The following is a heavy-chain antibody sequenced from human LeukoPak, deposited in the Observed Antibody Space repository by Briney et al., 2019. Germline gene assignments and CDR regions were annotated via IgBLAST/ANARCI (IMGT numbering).Heavy chain of an antibody. Sequence: PGGSLRLSCATSGFTFSDAWMTWVRQSPGTGLEWVATINPHGSETYYVDSMRGRLSISRDNAKNLLYLQMDSLRVEDAAVYYCAPGECDIWGQGTLVSVSS. V-gene: IGHV3-7*01. CDR1: GFTFSDAW. CDR3: APGECDI. D-gene: IGHD2-21*02. CDR2: INPHGSET. J-gene: IGHJ4*02.